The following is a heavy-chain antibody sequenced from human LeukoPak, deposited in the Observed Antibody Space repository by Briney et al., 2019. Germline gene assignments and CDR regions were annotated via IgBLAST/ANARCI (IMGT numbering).Heavy chain of an antibody. CDR3: ARSRGGYGDYGSWFDP. Sequence: PSETLSLTCTVSGGSISSGTYYWSWIRQPAGKRLEWIGRIYSSGSTNYNPSLKSRVAISVDTSKNQFSLTLNSVTAADTAVYYCARSRGGYGDYGSWFDPWGQGILVTVSS. CDR1: GGSISSGTYY. J-gene: IGHJ5*02. V-gene: IGHV4-61*02. D-gene: IGHD3-16*01. CDR2: IYSSGST.